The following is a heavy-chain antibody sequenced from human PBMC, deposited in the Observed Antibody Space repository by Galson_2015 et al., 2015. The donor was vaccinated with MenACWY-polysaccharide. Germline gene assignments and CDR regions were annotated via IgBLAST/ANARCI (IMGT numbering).Heavy chain of an antibody. Sequence: TLSLTCTVSGDSISSSRYYWSWIRQHPGKGLEWIGYIYYSGSTYYNPSLESRVILSVDTSKNEFSLKVGSVTAADTAVYYCARGDGYNFDSWGQGALVTVSS. D-gene: IGHD5-24*01. J-gene: IGHJ4*02. CDR1: GDSISSSRYY. V-gene: IGHV4-31*03. CDR2: IYYSGST. CDR3: ARGDGYNFDS.